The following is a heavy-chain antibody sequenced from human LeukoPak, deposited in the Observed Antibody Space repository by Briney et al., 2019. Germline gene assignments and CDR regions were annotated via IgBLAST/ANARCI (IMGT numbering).Heavy chain of an antibody. CDR3: ARRAGAYSHPYDY. CDR2: IYSDNT. CDR1: GFTFSSFS. Sequence: GGSLRLSCAASGFTFSSFSMNWVRRAPGKGLEWVSFIYSDNTHYSDSVKGRFTISRDNSKNTLYLQMNSLRAEDTAVYYCARRAGAYSHPYDYWGQGTLVTVSS. J-gene: IGHJ4*02. D-gene: IGHD4/OR15-4a*01. V-gene: IGHV3-53*01.